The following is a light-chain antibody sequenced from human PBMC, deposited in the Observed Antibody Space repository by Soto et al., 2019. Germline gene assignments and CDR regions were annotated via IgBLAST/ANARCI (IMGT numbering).Light chain of an antibody. Sequence: QSVLTQPPSASGTPGQRVTISCSGSSSNIGSNTVNWYQQLPGTAPKLLIYSNNQRPSGVPDRFSGSKSGTSASLVISGLQSEDEAYYYCAAWDDSLNGPVFGGGTKLTVL. V-gene: IGLV1-44*01. J-gene: IGLJ2*01. CDR1: SSNIGSNT. CDR3: AAWDDSLNGPV. CDR2: SNN.